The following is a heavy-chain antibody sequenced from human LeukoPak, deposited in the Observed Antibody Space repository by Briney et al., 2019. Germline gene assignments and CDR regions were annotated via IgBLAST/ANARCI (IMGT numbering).Heavy chain of an antibody. D-gene: IGHD3-10*01. V-gene: IGHV1-69*04. CDR3: ARDGRGPL. Sequence: SVKVSRKASLGTFRSYAIRWVRPAPGRGLECVGRIIPILGIANYAQKCQDRVTITADKSTSTAYMELSSLRSEDTAVYYCARDGRGPLWGQGSLVTVSS. CDR1: LGTFRSYA. CDR2: IIPILGIA. J-gene: IGHJ4*02.